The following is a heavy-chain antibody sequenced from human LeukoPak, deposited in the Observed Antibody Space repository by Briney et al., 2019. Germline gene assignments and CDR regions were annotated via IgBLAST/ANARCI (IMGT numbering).Heavy chain of an antibody. CDR1: GFTFSSYS. CDR2: ISGSGSST. D-gene: IGHD6-19*01. J-gene: IGHJ4*02. Sequence: GGSLRSSCAAPGFTFSSYSMKWVRPAPGKGLEWGSPISGSGSSTYYADSVKGRFTISRDNSKNTLYLQMNSLRAEDTAVYYCAKGVAVASPYYFDYWGQGTLVTVSS. CDR3: AKGVAVASPYYFDY. V-gene: IGHV3-23*01.